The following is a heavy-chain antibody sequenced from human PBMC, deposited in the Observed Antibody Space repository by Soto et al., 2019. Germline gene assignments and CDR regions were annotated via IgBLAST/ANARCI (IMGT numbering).Heavy chain of an antibody. J-gene: IGHJ3*02. CDR3: ARGDALTGSGVDAFDI. Sequence: QVQLQESGPGLVKPSETLSLTCTVSGGSISSYYWSWIRQPPGKGLEWIGYIYYSGSTNYNPSLKSRVTISVDTSKNQFSLKLSSVPAADTAVYYCARGDALTGSGVDAFDIWGQGTMVTVSS. V-gene: IGHV4-59*01. CDR1: GGSISSYY. CDR2: IYYSGST. D-gene: IGHD7-27*01.